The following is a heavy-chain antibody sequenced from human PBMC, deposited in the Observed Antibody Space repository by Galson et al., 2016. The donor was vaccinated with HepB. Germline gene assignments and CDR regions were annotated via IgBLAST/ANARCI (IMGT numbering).Heavy chain of an antibody. CDR1: GYTFTRCD. J-gene: IGHJ4*02. D-gene: IGHD4-17*01. CDR3: ARGRDYGDNPFED. CDR2: MNPDSGRT. V-gene: IGHV1-8*01. Sequence: SVKVSCKASGYTFTRCDINWVRQATGQGLEWLGWMNPDSGRTGSAQKFQGRVTMTRDTSISTAYLELSSLTSEDTGVYFCARGRDYGDNPFEDWGQGTLVAVSS.